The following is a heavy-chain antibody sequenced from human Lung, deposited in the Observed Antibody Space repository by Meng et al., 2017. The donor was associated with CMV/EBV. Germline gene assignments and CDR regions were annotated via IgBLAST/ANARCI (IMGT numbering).Heavy chain of an antibody. CDR3: ARGFDFWRGYCADY. CDR2: SSKSEGYI. CDR1: GFSLSDYS. Sequence: GESLKISWAASGFSLSDYSMNWVRQAPGEGLEWVLISSKSEGYIRYADSLKGRFTISRDNAKNSLSLQMNNLRAEDTAVYYCARGFDFWRGYCADYWGQGILVTVSS. V-gene: IGHV3-21*04. D-gene: IGHD3-3*01. J-gene: IGHJ4*02.